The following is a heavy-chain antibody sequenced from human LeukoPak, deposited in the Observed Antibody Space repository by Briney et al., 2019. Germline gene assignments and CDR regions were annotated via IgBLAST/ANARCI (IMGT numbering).Heavy chain of an antibody. D-gene: IGHD6-13*01. V-gene: IGHV3-21*01. CDR2: ISCRSSDI. CDR1: GFTFSTYN. CDR3: ARPRFTTSWDFDY. J-gene: IGHJ4*02. Sequence: GGSLRLSCAASGFTFSTYNMNWVRQAPGKGLEWVSSISCRSSDIYYADSVKGRFTVSRDNAKNSLYLQMNSLRAEDTAVYFCARPRFTTSWDFDYRGQGALVTVSS.